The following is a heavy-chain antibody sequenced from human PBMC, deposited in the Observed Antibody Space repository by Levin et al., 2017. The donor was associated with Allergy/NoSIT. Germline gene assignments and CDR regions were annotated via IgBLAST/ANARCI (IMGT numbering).Heavy chain of an antibody. V-gene: IGHV3-30*18. CDR1: GFTFSSYG. CDR2: ISSDGRKK. D-gene: IGHD6-19*01. CDR3: AKDVYGSCWYPLGNDAFEM. Sequence: SCAASGFTFSSYGMHWVRQAPGKGLEWVAVISSDGRKKFYADSVKGRFTISSDNSKNTLDLQMNSMRAEDKAVYYCAKDVYGSCWYPLGNDAFEMWGQGTKVSVSS. J-gene: IGHJ3*02.